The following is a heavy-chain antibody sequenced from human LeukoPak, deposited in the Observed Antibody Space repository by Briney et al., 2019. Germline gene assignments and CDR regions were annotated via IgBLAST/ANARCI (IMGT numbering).Heavy chain of an antibody. Sequence: PGGSLRLSCAASGFTFNTFNMNWVRQAPGKGLEWVSSITSGGDYIYYADSVKGRFTTSRNNAKNSLSLQLNSLRVEDTAVYYCARGHYDVLAASYKWTPDYWGQGTLVTVSS. V-gene: IGHV3-21*01. CDR1: GFTFNTFN. CDR2: ITSGGDYI. D-gene: IGHD3-9*01. J-gene: IGHJ4*02. CDR3: ARGHYDVLAASYKWTPDY.